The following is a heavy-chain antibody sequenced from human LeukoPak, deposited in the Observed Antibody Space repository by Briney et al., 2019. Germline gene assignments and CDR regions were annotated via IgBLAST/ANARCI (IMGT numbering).Heavy chain of an antibody. J-gene: IGHJ4*02. Sequence: SETLSLTCAVYDGSISSYYWSWIRQPAGKGLEWIGRIYTSGSTNYNPSLKSRVTMSVDTSKNQFSLKLSSVTAADTAVYYCARSIVVRGFDYWGQGTLVTVSS. CDR1: DGSISSYY. V-gene: IGHV4-59*10. CDR3: ARSIVVRGFDY. D-gene: IGHD3-22*01. CDR2: IYTSGST.